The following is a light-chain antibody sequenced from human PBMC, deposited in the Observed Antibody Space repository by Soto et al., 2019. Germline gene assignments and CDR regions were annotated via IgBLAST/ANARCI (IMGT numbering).Light chain of an antibody. Sequence: EIVMTQSPGTLSALPGQSATLPCRASQSVGTNLAWYQQKPGQAPRLLIYGASTRATGIPVRFSGSGSGTEFTLTISSLQSDDFAVYCCQQYNQWSPITFGQGTRLE. CDR2: GAS. J-gene: IGKJ5*01. V-gene: IGKV3-15*01. CDR1: QSVGTN. CDR3: QQYNQWSPIT.